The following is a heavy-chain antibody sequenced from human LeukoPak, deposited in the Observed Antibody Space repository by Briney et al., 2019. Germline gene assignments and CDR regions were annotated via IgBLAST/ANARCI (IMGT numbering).Heavy chain of an antibody. CDR3: ARFRTWGDKAFDY. Sequence: GGSLRLSCSASGFTFSSYAMHWVRQAPGKGLEWVSYIGTTSGAIYYADSVKGRFTISRDSAKNSLYLQMNSLRAEDTAVYYCARFRTWGDKAFDYWGQGTLVTVSS. V-gene: IGHV3-48*01. D-gene: IGHD2-21*02. J-gene: IGHJ4*02. CDR2: IGTTSGAI. CDR1: GFTFSSYA.